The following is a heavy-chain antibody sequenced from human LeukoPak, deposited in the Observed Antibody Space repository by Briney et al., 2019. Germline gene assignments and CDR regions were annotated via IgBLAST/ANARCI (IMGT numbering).Heavy chain of an antibody. CDR3: ATVIPYYYDSSGYYPLDC. V-gene: IGHV1-24*01. CDR1: GYTLTELS. Sequence: GASVKVSCKVSGYTLTELSMHWVRQAPGKGLEWMGGFDPEDGETIYAQKFQGRVTMTEDTSTDTAYMELSSLRSEDTAVYYCATVIPYYYDSSGYYPLDCWGQGTLVTVSS. J-gene: IGHJ4*02. D-gene: IGHD3-22*01. CDR2: FDPEDGET.